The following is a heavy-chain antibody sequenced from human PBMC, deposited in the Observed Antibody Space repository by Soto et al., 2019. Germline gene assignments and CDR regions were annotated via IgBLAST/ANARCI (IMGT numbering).Heavy chain of an antibody. V-gene: IGHV4-59*12. CDR1: GGSISSYY. J-gene: IGHJ4*01. CDR2: IYYSGST. D-gene: IGHD7-27*01. CDR3: ARELGNFDY. Sequence: SGTLPLTCTVSGGSISSYYWSWIRQPPGKGLEWIGYIYYSGSTYYNPSLKSRVTISVDTSKNQFSLRLSSVTAADTAVYYCARELGNFDYWGHGTLVTVSS.